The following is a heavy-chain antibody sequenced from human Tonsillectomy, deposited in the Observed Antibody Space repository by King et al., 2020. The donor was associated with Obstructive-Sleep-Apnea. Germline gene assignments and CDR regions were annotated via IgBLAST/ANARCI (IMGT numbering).Heavy chain of an antibody. J-gene: IGHJ4*02. CDR3: ARDHGYSYGYIDYYFDY. CDR2: ISYDGSNK. CDR1: GFTFSNYA. V-gene: IGHV3-30-3*01. D-gene: IGHD5-18*01. Sequence: VQLVESGGGVVQPGRSLRLSCAASGFTFSNYAMHWVRQAPGKWLEWVAIISYDGSNKYNADSVKGRFTISRDDSKNTLYLQMNSLRAEDTAVYYCARDHGYSYGYIDYYFDYWGQGTLVTVSS.